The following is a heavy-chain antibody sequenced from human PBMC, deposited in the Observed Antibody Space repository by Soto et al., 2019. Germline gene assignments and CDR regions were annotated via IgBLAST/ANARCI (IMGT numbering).Heavy chain of an antibody. D-gene: IGHD2-15*01. CDR1: GFTFSDYA. J-gene: IGHJ4*02. V-gene: IGHV3-30*18. Sequence: VQLVESGGGVVQPGRSLRLSCAASGFTFSDYAMHWVRQAPGKGLEWVAVVSYDGRNTHYADSVKGRFTISRDSSKNTVSLEMTSLTAEDTAVLYCAKGARQGIVTSDSDHWGQGALVTVSS. CDR3: AKGARQGIVTSDSDH. CDR2: VSYDGRNT.